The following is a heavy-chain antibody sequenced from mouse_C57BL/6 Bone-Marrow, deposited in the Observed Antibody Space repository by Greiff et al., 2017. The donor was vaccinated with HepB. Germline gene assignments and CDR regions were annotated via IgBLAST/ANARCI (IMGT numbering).Heavy chain of an antibody. J-gene: IGHJ2*01. V-gene: IGHV1-81*01. CDR2: INPRSGNT. D-gene: IGHD1-1*01. Sequence: QVKLQQSGAGLARPGASVKLSCKASGYTFTSYGISWVKQRPGQGLEWIGEINPRSGNTYYNEKFKGKATLTADKSSSTAYMELGSLTSEDSAGYFCARWGSVIGFDYWGQGTTLTVSS. CDR3: ARWGSVIGFDY. CDR1: GYTFTSYG.